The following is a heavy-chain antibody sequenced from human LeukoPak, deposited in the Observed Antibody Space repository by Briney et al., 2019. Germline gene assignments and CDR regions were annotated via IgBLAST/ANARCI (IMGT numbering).Heavy chain of an antibody. CDR2: INPSGGST. D-gene: IGHD3-22*01. CDR3: ARGDYYDSSGYSNNYYFDY. V-gene: IGHV1-46*01. J-gene: IGHJ4*02. Sequence: GASVKVSCKASGYTFTSSYMHWVRQAPGQGLEWMGIINPSGGSTSYAQKFQGRVTMTRDTSTSTVYMELSSLRSEDTAVYYDARGDYYDSSGYSNNYYFDYWGQGTLVTVSS. CDR1: GYTFTSSY.